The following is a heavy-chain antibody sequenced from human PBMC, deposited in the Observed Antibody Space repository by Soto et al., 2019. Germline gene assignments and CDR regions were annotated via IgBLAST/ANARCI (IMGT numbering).Heavy chain of an antibody. CDR2: ISYDGSNK. Sequence: WWSLRLSCSASVFTFSSYGMHWVRQAPGKGLEWVAVISYDGSNKYYADSVKGRFTISRDNSKNTLYLQMNSLRAEDTAVYYCAKDSGAPPKVGQWLPAGMDVWGQGTTVTVSS. CDR1: VFTFSSYG. CDR3: AKDSGAPPKVGQWLPAGMDV. D-gene: IGHD6-19*01. V-gene: IGHV3-30*18. J-gene: IGHJ6*02.